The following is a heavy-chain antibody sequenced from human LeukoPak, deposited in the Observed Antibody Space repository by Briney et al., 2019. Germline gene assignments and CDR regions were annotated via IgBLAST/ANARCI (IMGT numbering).Heavy chain of an antibody. CDR3: AKAAGATGPYYFDY. D-gene: IGHD1-26*01. CDR2: ISWNSGSI. V-gene: IGHV3-9*03. Sequence: GGSLRLSCAASGFTFDDYAMHWVRQAPGKGLEWVPGISWNSGSIGYADSVKGQFTISRDNAKNSLYLQMNSLRAEDMALYYCAKAAGATGPYYFDYWGQGTLVTVSS. CDR1: GFTFDDYA. J-gene: IGHJ4*02.